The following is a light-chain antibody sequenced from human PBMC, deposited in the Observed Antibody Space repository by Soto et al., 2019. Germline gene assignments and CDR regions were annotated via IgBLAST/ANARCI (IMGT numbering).Light chain of an antibody. CDR2: AVT. CDR3: SSYTITSPYV. CDR1: SRDVGGYNY. V-gene: IGLV2-14*01. Sequence: QSALTQPASVSGSPGQSITISCTGTSRDVGGYNYVSWYQQHPGKAAKLMIYAVTNRPSGVSNRFSGSKSGNTASLTISGLQAEDEADYYCSSYTITSPYVFGTGTKLTVL. J-gene: IGLJ1*01.